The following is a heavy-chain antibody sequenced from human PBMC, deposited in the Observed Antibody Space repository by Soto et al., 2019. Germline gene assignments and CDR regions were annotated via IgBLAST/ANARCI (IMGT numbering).Heavy chain of an antibody. CDR2: ISGSGGST. CDR3: AKDRGYSYGYDAFDI. J-gene: IGHJ3*02. CDR1: GFTFSSYA. D-gene: IGHD5-18*01. V-gene: IGHV3-23*01. Sequence: EVQLLESGGGLVQPGGSLRLSCAASGFTFSSYAMIWVRQAPGKGLEWVSAISGSGGSTYYADSVKGRFTISRDNSKNTRYLQMSSLRAEDTAVYDCAKDRGYSYGYDAFDIWGQWTMVTVSS.